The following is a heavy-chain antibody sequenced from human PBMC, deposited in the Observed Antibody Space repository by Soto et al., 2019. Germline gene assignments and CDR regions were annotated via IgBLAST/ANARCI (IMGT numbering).Heavy chain of an antibody. CDR1: GGTFSRNT. Sequence: QVQLVQSGAEVKKPGSSVKVSCKASGGTFSRNTISWVRQAPGQGLEWMGGIMPIFGSANYAQKFQGRVTITADENTRTVYMELSRLRSEDTAVYYCARAQGLWELLGYWGQGTLVTVSS. J-gene: IGHJ4*02. CDR2: IMPIFGSA. D-gene: IGHD1-26*01. V-gene: IGHV1-69*01. CDR3: ARAQGLWELLGY.